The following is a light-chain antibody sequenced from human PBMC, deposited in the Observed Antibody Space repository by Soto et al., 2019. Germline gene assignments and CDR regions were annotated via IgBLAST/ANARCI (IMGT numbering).Light chain of an antibody. CDR1: QTISSC. Sequence: IEITQSPSTVSGSVGDRVTISCRASQTISSCLAWYQQKPGQAPRLLIYEASTLATGVPARFSGSGSGTEFTLTISSLQPDDFATYYCQHYNSYSEAFGQGTKVDIK. CDR3: QHYNSYSEA. CDR2: EAS. V-gene: IGKV1-5*03. J-gene: IGKJ1*01.